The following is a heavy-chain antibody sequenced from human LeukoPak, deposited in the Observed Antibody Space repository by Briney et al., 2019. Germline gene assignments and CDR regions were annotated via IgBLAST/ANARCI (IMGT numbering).Heavy chain of an antibody. D-gene: IGHD2-8*01. CDR2: ISYDGSNK. CDR1: GFTFTKYG. CDR3: WCMLYNDYFDY. V-gene: IGHV3-30*03. J-gene: IGHJ4*02. Sequence: GGSLRLSCAASGFTFTKYGIHWVRQAPGKGLEWVAVISYDGSNKYYADSVKGRFTISRDDSNNTLYLQMNSLRAEDTAVYYCWCMLYNDYFDYWGQGTLVTVSS.